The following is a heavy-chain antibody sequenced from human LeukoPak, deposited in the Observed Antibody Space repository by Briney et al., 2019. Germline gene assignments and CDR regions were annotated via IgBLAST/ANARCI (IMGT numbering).Heavy chain of an antibody. Sequence: GASVKVSCKASGGTFSSYAISWVRQAPRQGLEWMGGIIPIFGTANYAQKFQGRVTITADESTSTAYMELSSLRSEDTAVYYCAREMGIQLWSGGAFDIWGQGTMVTVSS. D-gene: IGHD5-18*01. CDR1: GGTFSSYA. CDR2: IIPIFGTA. CDR3: AREMGIQLWSGGAFDI. V-gene: IGHV1-69*13. J-gene: IGHJ3*02.